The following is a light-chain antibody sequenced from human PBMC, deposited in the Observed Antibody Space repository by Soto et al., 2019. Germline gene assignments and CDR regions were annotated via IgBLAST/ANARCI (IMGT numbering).Light chain of an antibody. CDR2: EVS. CDR1: SSDVGGYNY. J-gene: IGLJ2*01. V-gene: IGLV2-14*01. Sequence: QSALTQPASVSGSPGQSITISCTGTSSDVGGYNYVSWYQQHPGKAPKLMIYEVSNRPSGVSNRFSGSKSGNTASLTISGLQAEEEADYYCSSYTSSSTLVVFGGGTKLPVL. CDR3: SSYTSSSTLVV.